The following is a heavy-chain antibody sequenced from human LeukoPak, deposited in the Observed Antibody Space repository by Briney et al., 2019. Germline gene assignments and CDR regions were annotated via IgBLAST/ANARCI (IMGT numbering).Heavy chain of an antibody. D-gene: IGHD3-10*01. CDR1: GFTFSGFS. V-gene: IGHV3-7*03. CDR2: INPGGSDK. CDR3: AKDSLLWFGELLYSDY. J-gene: IGHJ4*02. Sequence: GGSLRLSCAASGFTFSGFSMSWVRQAPGKGLEWVANINPGGSDKYYVDSAKGRFTISRDNAKNSLYLQMNSLRAEDTAVYYCAKDSLLWFGELLYSDYWGQGTLVTVSS.